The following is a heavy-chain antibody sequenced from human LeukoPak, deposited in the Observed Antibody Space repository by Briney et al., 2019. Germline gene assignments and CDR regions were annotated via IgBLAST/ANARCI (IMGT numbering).Heavy chain of an antibody. CDR1: GGFFSGYY. CDR2: INHSGST. CDR3: ARTYSSGWFDY. D-gene: IGHD6-19*01. Sequence: SETLSLTCAVYGGFFSGYYWSWIRQPPGKGLEWIGEINHSGSTNYNPSLKSRVTISVDTSKNQFSLKLSSVTAADTAVYYCARTYSSGWFDYWGQGTLVTVSS. J-gene: IGHJ4*02. V-gene: IGHV4-34*01.